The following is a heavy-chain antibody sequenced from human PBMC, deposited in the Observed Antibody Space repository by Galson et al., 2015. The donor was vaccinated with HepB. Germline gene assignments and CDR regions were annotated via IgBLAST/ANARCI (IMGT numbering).Heavy chain of an antibody. V-gene: IGHV3-23*01. Sequence: SLRLSCAGSGFTFSSYAMDWVRQAPGKGLEWVSLITGSGDKTYYADSVTGRFTISRDNSKNMVFLQMNSLRAEDTAVYYCAKVQTSLWFGELNYYYGMDVWGQGTTVTVSS. D-gene: IGHD3-10*01. CDR1: GFTFSSYA. J-gene: IGHJ6*02. CDR2: ITGSGDKT. CDR3: AKVQTSLWFGELNYYYGMDV.